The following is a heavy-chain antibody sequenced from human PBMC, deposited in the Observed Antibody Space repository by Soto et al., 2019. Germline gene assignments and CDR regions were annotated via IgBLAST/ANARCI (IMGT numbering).Heavy chain of an antibody. D-gene: IGHD3-22*01. Sequence: SSETLSLTCTVSGGSISSYYWSWIRQPPGKGLEWIGYIYYSGSTNYNPSLKSRVTISVDTSKNQFSLKLSSVTAADTAVYYCAREIDDSSGIDTYGMDVWGQGTTVTVSS. CDR1: GGSISSYY. CDR2: IYYSGST. J-gene: IGHJ6*02. V-gene: IGHV4-59*01. CDR3: AREIDDSSGIDTYGMDV.